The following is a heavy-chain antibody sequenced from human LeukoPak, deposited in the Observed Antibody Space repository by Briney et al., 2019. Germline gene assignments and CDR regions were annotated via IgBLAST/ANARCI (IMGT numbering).Heavy chain of an antibody. V-gene: IGHV3-21*01. J-gene: IGHJ4*02. CDR2: ISSSSSYI. Sequence: GGSLRLSCAASGFTFSSYSMNWVRQAPGKGLEWVSSISSSSSYIYYADSVKGRFTISRDNAKNSLYLQMNSLRAEDTAVYYCVRESRDYDFWSGYYRQHYFDYWGQGTLVTVSS. CDR1: GFTFSSYS. CDR3: VRESRDYDFWSGYYRQHYFDY. D-gene: IGHD3-3*01.